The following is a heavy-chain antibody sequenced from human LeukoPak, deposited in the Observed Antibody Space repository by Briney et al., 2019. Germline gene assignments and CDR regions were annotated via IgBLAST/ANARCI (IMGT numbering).Heavy chain of an antibody. Sequence: GASVKVSFKASGYTFTSYVSWVRQAPGQGLEWMGWISAYNGNTNYAQKLQGRVTMTTDTSTSTAYMELRSLRSDDTAVYYCARDAAPGVVPAAYFDYWGQGTLVTVSS. CDR1: GYTFTSYV. J-gene: IGHJ4*02. CDR2: ISAYNGNT. V-gene: IGHV1-18*01. D-gene: IGHD2-2*01. CDR3: ARDAAPGVVPAAYFDY.